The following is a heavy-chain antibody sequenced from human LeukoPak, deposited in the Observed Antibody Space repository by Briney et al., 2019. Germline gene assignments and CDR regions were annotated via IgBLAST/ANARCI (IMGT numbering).Heavy chain of an antibody. J-gene: IGHJ2*01. CDR3: AKLTEVAPTRPQGFDL. CDR2: ISSRGGAI. V-gene: IGHV3-48*03. Sequence: GGSLRLSCAASGFIFSSYEMNWVRQAPGKGLEWASYISSRGGAIYYADSLKGRFTISRDNAKNSLYLQMSSLRAEDTAVYYCAKLTEVAPTRPQGFDLWGRGTLVTVSS. CDR1: GFIFSSYE. D-gene: IGHD5-12*01.